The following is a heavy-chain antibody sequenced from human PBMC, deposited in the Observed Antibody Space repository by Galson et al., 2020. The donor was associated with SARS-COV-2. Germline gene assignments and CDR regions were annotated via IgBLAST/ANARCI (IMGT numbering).Heavy chain of an antibody. CDR1: GSGFLFSSYG. CDR2: ISYDRSNK. D-gene: IGHD3-9*01. Sequence: GESLKISCAASGSGFLFSSYGMHWVRQAPGKGLEWVAIISYDRSNKYYADSVKGRFTISRDNSKNTLYLEMNSLRPEDTAVYYCARDRDRDNELQYFDRPTYYFYGMDVWGQGTTVTVSS. J-gene: IGHJ6*02. V-gene: IGHV3-30*03. CDR3: ARDRDRDNELQYFDRPTYYFYGMDV.